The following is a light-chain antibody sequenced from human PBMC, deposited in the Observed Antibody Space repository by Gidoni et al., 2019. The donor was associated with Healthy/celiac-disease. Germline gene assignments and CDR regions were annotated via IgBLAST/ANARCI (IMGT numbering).Light chain of an antibody. CDR2: DAS. CDR1: PDISNY. Sequence: DIQMTQSPSSLSASVGDRVTSTCQASPDISNYLTWYQQKPGKAPKLLIYDASNLETGVPSRFSGSGSGTDFTFTISSLQPEDIATYYCQQYDNLPITFGQGTRLEIK. V-gene: IGKV1-33*01. J-gene: IGKJ5*01. CDR3: QQYDNLPIT.